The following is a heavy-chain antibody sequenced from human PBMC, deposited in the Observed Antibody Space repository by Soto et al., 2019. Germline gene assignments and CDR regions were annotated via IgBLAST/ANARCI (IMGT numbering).Heavy chain of an antibody. Sequence: QVQLVQSGAEVKKPAASVKISCKASGYNFPRNYIHWVRQAPGQGLEWMGVINPSGDSTSYARNFQGRVTMTTDTSTSTVYMDLSSLRSEDTAIYYCARSIGVAMDSGGWWAHYFDYWGQGTLVTVSS. CDR3: ARSIGVAMDSGGWWAHYFDY. V-gene: IGHV1-46*03. CDR1: GYNFPRNY. D-gene: IGHD5-18*01. CDR2: INPSGDST. J-gene: IGHJ4*02.